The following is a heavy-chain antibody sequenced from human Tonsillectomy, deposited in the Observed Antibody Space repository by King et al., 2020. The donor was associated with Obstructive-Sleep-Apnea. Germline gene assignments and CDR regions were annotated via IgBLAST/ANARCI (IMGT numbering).Heavy chain of an antibody. V-gene: IGHV4-34*01. CDR3: ARGGARWELLGDFDY. Sequence: VQLQQWGAGLLKPSETLSLTCAVYGGSFSGYYWSWIRQPPGKGLEWIGEINHSGSTNYNPSLKSRVTISVDTSKNQFSLKLSSVTAADTSVYYCARGGARWELLGDFDYWGQGTLVTVSS. CDR2: INHSGST. CDR1: GGSFSGYY. D-gene: IGHD1-26*01. J-gene: IGHJ4*02.